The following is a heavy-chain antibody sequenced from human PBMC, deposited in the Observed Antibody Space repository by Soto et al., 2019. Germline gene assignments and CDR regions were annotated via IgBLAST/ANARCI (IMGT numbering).Heavy chain of an antibody. Sequence: GGSLRLSFTASGFTFGDFALTWFRQTSGKGLEWVGFIRSRPYGGTAEYAASVRGRFTISRDDSKSIAYLQMNGLKTEDTAFYYCTRVHTTGPVIPDYWGQGT. D-gene: IGHD1-1*01. V-gene: IGHV3-49*03. CDR2: IRSRPYGGTA. CDR1: GFTFGDFA. J-gene: IGHJ4*02. CDR3: TRVHTTGPVIPDY.